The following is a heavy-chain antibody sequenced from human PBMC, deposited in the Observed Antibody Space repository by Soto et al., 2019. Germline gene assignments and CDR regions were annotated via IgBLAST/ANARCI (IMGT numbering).Heavy chain of an antibody. D-gene: IGHD2-15*01. CDR2: VKSKSDGGTI. V-gene: IGHV3-15*01. CDR1: GFTFNNAW. J-gene: IGHJ4*02. Sequence: GGSLRLSCAASGFTFNNAWMNWVRQAPGKGLEWVGRVKSKSDGGTIHYAAPFKGRFTISRDDSKNALYLQMNSLQIEDTAVYHCSTDFDSKESPMPGFKYWGQGVLVTVSS. CDR3: STDFDSKESPMPGFKY.